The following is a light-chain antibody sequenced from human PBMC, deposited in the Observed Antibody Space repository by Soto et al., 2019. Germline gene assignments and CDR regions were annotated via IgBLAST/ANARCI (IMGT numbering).Light chain of an antibody. J-gene: IGKJ4*02. CDR2: GAS. CDR1: QSVSSN. Sequence: EIVMTQSPATLSVSPGERATLSCRASQSVSSNLAWYQQKPGQAPRLLIYGASTRATGITARFSGSGSGTEFTLTISSLQSEDFAFYYCQQYNNWPLTFGGGTKVDIK. CDR3: QQYNNWPLT. V-gene: IGKV3-15*01.